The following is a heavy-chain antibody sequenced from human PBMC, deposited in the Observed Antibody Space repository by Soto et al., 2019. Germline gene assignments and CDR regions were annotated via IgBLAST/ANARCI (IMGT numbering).Heavy chain of an antibody. CDR3: ARLGHTAMVPFHH. Sequence: GGSLRLSCAASGFTFSSYEMNWVRQAPGKGLEWVSYISSSGSTIYYADSVKGRFTISRDNAKNSLYLQMNSLRAEDTAVYYCARLGHTAMVPFHHWGQGTLVTVSS. CDR1: GFTFSSYE. D-gene: IGHD5-18*01. CDR2: ISSSGSTI. J-gene: IGHJ1*01. V-gene: IGHV3-48*03.